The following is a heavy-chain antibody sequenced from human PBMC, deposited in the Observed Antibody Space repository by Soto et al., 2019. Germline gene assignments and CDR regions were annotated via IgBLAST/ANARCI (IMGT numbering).Heavy chain of an antibody. V-gene: IGHV4-61*01. Sequence: LSLTCTVSGGSVSSGSYYWSWIRQPPGKGLEWIGYIYYSGSTNYNPSLKSRVTISVDTSKNQFSLKLSSVTAADTAVYYCARMEMATITMDYWGQGTLVTVSS. D-gene: IGHD5-12*01. CDR1: GGSVSSGSYY. CDR2: IYYSGST. CDR3: ARMEMATITMDY. J-gene: IGHJ4*02.